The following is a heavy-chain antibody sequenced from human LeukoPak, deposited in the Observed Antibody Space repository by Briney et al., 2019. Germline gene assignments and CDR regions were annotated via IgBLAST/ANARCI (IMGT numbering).Heavy chain of an antibody. CDR3: ARDGGAGYSSGLGYY. Sequence: SLKVSCKASGGTFTSYAISWVRHAPGQGLEWMGKITPIFGTANYAQKFQGRVTITTDESTSTAYMELSSLRSEDTAVYYCARDGGAGYSSGLGYYWGQGNLVTVSS. J-gene: IGHJ4*02. CDR1: GGTFTSYA. CDR2: ITPIFGTA. V-gene: IGHV1-69*05. D-gene: IGHD6-19*01.